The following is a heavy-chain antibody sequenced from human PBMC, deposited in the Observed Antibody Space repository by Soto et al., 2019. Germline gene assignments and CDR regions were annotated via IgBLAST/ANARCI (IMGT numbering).Heavy chain of an antibody. D-gene: IGHD6-19*01. CDR3: ASIAVAEGFDP. Sequence: EVQLVETGGGLIQPGGSLRLSCAASGFSISIKYMSWVRQAPGKGLEWVSIIHSGGNTDYADSVKGRFTVSRDNSKNTVYLQMNSLRDEDTAIYFCASIAVAEGFDPWGQGTLVTVSS. CDR2: IHSGGNT. CDR1: GFSISIKY. J-gene: IGHJ5*02. V-gene: IGHV3-53*02.